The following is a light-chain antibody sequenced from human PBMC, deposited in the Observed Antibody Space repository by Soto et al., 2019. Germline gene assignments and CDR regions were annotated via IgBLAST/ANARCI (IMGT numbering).Light chain of an antibody. Sequence: DFQMTHSPSTLSVSVRDRVTITLRASQNIRSRLVWFQQKPGKAPKLLIYDASSLESGVPQRFSGSGSGTEFTLTISSLQTDDFATYYCQQYNTYPITFGQGTRLEI. CDR3: QQYNTYPIT. CDR1: QNIRSR. CDR2: DAS. V-gene: IGKV1-5*01. J-gene: IGKJ5*01.